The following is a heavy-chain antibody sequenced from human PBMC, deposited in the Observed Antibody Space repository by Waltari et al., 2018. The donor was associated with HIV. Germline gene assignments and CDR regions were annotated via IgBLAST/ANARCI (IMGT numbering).Heavy chain of an antibody. CDR2: IYPGDSDT. D-gene: IGHD3-10*01. V-gene: IGHV5-51*03. Sequence: AEVKKPGESLKISCKGSGYSFTSYWIAWVRQMPGKGLEWVGIIYPGDSDTKYSPSFQGQVTISADKSITTAYLQWRSLEASDSAIYYCARLGSYGSGSRPFFFDYWGQGALVTVSS. J-gene: IGHJ4*02. CDR1: GYSFTSYW. CDR3: ARLGSYGSGSRPFFFDY.